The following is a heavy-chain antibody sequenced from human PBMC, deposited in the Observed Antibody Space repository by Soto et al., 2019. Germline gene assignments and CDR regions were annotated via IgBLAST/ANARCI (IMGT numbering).Heavy chain of an antibody. Sequence: SETLSLTCTVSDGTISNFYWSWNRQPPGEGLEWLGYISSSGNTNYNPSLKSRVSISVDTSKNQFSLIPTSVTAADTGVYYCARAPMVLTRSYFDSWGQGTPVTVSS. D-gene: IGHD3-22*01. J-gene: IGHJ4*02. CDR2: ISSSGNT. CDR1: DGTISNFY. CDR3: ARAPMVLTRSYFDS. V-gene: IGHV4-59*01.